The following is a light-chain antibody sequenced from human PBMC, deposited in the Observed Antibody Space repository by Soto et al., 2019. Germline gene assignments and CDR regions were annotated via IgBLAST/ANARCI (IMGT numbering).Light chain of an antibody. CDR1: STDVGRYNY. J-gene: IGLJ1*01. CDR3: TSYTSDSTYV. V-gene: IGLV2-14*01. CDR2: DVS. Sequence: SVLTQPASGSGSPGQSIPISKNGNSTDVGRYNYVSWYQQHPGKAPKLMVYDVSNRPSWVSNRFSGSKSGITASLTISGLQAEDEADYYCTSYTSDSTYVFGTGTKVTVL.